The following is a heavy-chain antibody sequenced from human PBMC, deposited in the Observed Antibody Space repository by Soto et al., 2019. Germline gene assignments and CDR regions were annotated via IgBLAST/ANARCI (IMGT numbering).Heavy chain of an antibody. CDR1: GGSVSSGDYY. Sequence: QVQLQESGPGLVRPSQTLSLTCTVSGGSVSSGDYYWSWIRQYPEKGLEWIANIYYSGRTDYNPSPENRVTMSVDVYENHFSLRLHSVTDADTAVYFCARSHDCIQSSCLSIDAFDIWGQGTMVTVSS. CDR3: ARSHDCIQSSCLSIDAFDI. J-gene: IGHJ3*02. CDR2: IYYSGRT. D-gene: IGHD2-2*01. V-gene: IGHV4-31*03.